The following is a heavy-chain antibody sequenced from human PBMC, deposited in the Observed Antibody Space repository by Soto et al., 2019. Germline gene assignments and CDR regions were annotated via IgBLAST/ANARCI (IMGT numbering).Heavy chain of an antibody. V-gene: IGHV1-18*01. D-gene: IGHD4-17*01. CDR2: ISAYNGNT. Sequence: QVQLVQSGAEVKKPGASVKVSCKASGYTFTSYGISWVRQAPGQGLEWMGWISAYNGNTNYAQKLQGRVTMTTDTSTSTAYMELRSLRSDDTAVYYCAGDPRAYGDYSPLRWFDPWGQGTLVTVSS. CDR3: AGDPRAYGDYSPLRWFDP. CDR1: GYTFTSYG. J-gene: IGHJ5*02.